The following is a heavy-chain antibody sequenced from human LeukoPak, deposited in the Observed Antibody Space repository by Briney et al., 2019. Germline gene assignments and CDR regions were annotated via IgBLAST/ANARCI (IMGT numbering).Heavy chain of an antibody. CDR1: GGSISSNY. D-gene: IGHD6-6*01. CDR3: ARDLSSSSSMDV. J-gene: IGHJ6*04. CDR2: IYYSGST. V-gene: IGHV4-59*01. Sequence: KPSETLSLTCTVSGGSISSNYWNWIWQPPGKGLEWIAYIYYSGSTNHNPSLKSRVTISVDTSKNQFSLKLSSVTAADTAVYYCARDLSSSSSMDVWGKGTTVTVSS.